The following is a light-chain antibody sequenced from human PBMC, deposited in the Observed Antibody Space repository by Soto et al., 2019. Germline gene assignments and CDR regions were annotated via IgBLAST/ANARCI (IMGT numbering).Light chain of an antibody. Sequence: QSALTQPASVSGSPGQSITISCTGTSSDVGGHNSVSWYRQDPGKAPKLMIYDVSNRPSGVSDRFSGSKSGNTASLTISGLQVEDEAEYFCFSFTTTSTHVFGTGTKVTVL. CDR2: DVS. V-gene: IGLV2-14*01. J-gene: IGLJ1*01. CDR3: FSFTTTSTHV. CDR1: SSDVGGHNS.